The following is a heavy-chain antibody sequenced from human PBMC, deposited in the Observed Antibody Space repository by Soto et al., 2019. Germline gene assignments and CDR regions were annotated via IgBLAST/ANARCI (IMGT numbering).Heavy chain of an antibody. CDR1: GFTFSSYA. J-gene: IGHJ3*02. V-gene: IGHV3-23*01. CDR3: AKKTDSSSPWGALDI. D-gene: IGHD6-6*01. CDR2: ISGSGGGT. Sequence: EVQLLESGGGLVQPGGSLRLSCAASGFTFSSYAMTWVRQAPAQGLEWVSGISGSGGGTYYADSVQGRFTISRDSSKNTLYLQMDSLRAEDMAVYYCAKKTDSSSPWGALDIWGQGTMVSESS.